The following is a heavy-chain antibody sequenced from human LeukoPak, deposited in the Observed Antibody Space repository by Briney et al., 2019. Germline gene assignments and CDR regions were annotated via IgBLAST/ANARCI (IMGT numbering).Heavy chain of an antibody. D-gene: IGHD6-13*01. CDR3: ARNLIPEQLVLNF. J-gene: IGHJ4*02. CDR1: GGSISSGGYS. V-gene: IGHV4-30-4*07. Sequence: SQTLSLTCAVSGGSISSGGYSWSWIRQPPGKGLEWIGYIYYSGSTYYNPSLKSRVTISVGTSKNQFSLNLRSVTPEDTAVYYCARNLIPEQLVLNFWGQGTLVTVSS. CDR2: IYYSGST.